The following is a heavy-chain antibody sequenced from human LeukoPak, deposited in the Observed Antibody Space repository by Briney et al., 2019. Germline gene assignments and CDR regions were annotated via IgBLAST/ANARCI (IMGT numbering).Heavy chain of an antibody. CDR1: GGSISSSNW. CDR2: IYHSGST. D-gene: IGHD6-13*01. J-gene: IGHJ4*02. CDR3: AREPIAAAGDYFDY. Sequence: SETLSLTCAVSGGSISSSNWWSWVRQPPGKGLEWIGEIYHSGSTNYNPSLKSRVTISVDKSKNQFSLKLSSVTAADTAVYYCAREPIAAAGDYFDYWGQGTLVTVSS. V-gene: IGHV4-4*02.